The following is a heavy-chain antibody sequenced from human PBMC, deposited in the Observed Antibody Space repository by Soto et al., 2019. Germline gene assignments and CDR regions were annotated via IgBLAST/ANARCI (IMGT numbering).Heavy chain of an antibody. CDR3: ARDNSGCSNSACYLSGWFDP. CDR2: IYQSGST. CDR1: GGSISSGAYS. D-gene: IGHD2-2*01. J-gene: IGHJ5*02. V-gene: IGHV4-30-2*06. Sequence: QLQLRESGAGLVKPSETLSLTCTVSGGSISSGAYSWTLIRQSPGKGLEWLWFIYQSGSTYYCPSLKSRVSISIDKSKNQLSLNLRSVTAADTAVYYCARDNSGCSNSACYLSGWFDPWGQGTLVTVSS.